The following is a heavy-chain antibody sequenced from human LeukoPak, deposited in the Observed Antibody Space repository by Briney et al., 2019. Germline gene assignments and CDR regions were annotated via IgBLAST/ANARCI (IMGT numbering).Heavy chain of an antibody. CDR1: GFTFSNYA. Sequence: PGGSLRLSCAASGFTFSNYAMSWVRQAPGKGLEWVSTISNSGGSTYSADSMKGRFTISRDNSKSTLFLQMSGLGAEDTAVYYCAKQTDTTGSRGGAFDIWGQGTMVTVSS. CDR2: ISNSGGST. D-gene: IGHD3-22*01. CDR3: AKQTDTTGSRGGAFDI. V-gene: IGHV3-23*01. J-gene: IGHJ3*02.